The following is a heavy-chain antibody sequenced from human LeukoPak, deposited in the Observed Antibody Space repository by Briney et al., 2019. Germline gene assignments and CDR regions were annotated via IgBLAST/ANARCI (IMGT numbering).Heavy chain of an antibody. CDR3: ARDSHRIYSYGLFDY. Sequence: ASVKVSCKASGYTFTSYGISWVRQAPGQGLEWMGWISAYNGNTNYAQKFQGRVTITADESTSTAYMELSSLRSEDTAVYYCARDSHRIYSYGLFDYWGQGTLVTVSS. CDR1: GYTFTSYG. V-gene: IGHV1-18*01. J-gene: IGHJ4*02. D-gene: IGHD5-18*01. CDR2: ISAYNGNT.